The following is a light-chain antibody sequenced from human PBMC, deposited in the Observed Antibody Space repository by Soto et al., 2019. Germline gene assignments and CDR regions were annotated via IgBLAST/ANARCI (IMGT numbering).Light chain of an antibody. V-gene: IGLV2-14*01. CDR2: TVS. Sequence: QSALTQPASVSGSPGQSITISCTGTSSDVGANIFVSWYQQHPGKVPKLMIYTVSSRPSGVSQRFSGSKSGNTASLTISGLQAEDEADYYCSSFTTDSTYVFGTGTKLT. J-gene: IGLJ1*01. CDR3: SSFTTDSTYV. CDR1: SSDVGANIF.